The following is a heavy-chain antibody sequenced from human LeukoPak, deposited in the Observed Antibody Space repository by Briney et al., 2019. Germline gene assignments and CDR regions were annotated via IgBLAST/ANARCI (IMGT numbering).Heavy chain of an antibody. CDR1: GGSISSYF. D-gene: IGHD2-15*01. CDR3: ARVSFHSGGPGP. J-gene: IGHJ5*02. V-gene: IGHV4-59*06. Sequence: SETLSLTCTVSGGSISSYFWNWIRQHPGKGLEWIGYIYYSGSTYYNPSLKSRVTISADTSTNQFSLNLSSVTAADTAVYYCARVSFHSGGPGPWGQGTLVTVSS. CDR2: IYYSGST.